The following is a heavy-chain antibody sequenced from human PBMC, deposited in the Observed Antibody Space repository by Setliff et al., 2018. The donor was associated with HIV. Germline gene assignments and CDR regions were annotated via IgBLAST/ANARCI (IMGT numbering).Heavy chain of an antibody. CDR1: GFTFSSYF. J-gene: IGHJ3*02. CDR3: TTAVIPPAGWGALNI. Sequence: GSLRLSCAASGFTFSSYFMNWVRQAPGKGLEWVGRVKIDSDGGTIDYAAPVQGRFVISRDDSQNLLSLQLNALRTEDTGVYYCTTAVIPPAGWGALNIWGPGTTVTVS. V-gene: IGHV3-15*01. CDR2: VKIDSDGGTI. D-gene: IGHD6-19*01.